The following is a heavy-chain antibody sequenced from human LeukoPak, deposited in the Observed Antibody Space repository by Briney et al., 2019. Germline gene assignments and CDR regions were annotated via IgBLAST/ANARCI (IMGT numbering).Heavy chain of an antibody. J-gene: IGHJ4*02. CDR3: ARNNWGIDD. CDR2: INSDGRTT. D-gene: IGHD7-27*01. Sequence: GGSLRLSCEASEFTFSSYWMHWVRQAPGKGLVWVSRINSDGRTTIYADSVEGRFTISRDNAENTLYLQMNSLRVEDTAMYFCARNNWGIDDWGQGTLVTVSS. CDR1: EFTFSSYW. V-gene: IGHV3-74*01.